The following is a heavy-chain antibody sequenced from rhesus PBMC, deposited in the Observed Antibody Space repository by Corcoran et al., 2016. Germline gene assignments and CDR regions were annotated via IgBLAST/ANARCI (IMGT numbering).Heavy chain of an antibody. J-gene: IGHJ6*01. CDR2: IYDSGSST. V-gene: IGHV4-169*02. CDR3: ASDSPYYYGLDS. Sequence: QLQLQESGPGPVKPSETLSVTCAVSGGSISSSYWSWIRQAPGKGLAWIGYIYDSGSSTNYNPSLKSRVTLSVDTSKNQLSLKLSSVTAADTAVYYCASDSPYYYGLDSWGQGVVVTVSS. CDR1: GGSISSSY.